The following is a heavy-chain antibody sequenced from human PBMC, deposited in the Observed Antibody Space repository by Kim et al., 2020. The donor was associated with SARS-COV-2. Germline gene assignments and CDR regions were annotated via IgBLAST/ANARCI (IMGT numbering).Heavy chain of an antibody. CDR1: GGSISSSSYY. CDR2: IYYSGST. V-gene: IGHV4-39*01. D-gene: IGHD5-12*01. Sequence: SETLSLTCTVSGGSISSSSYYWGWIRQPPGKGLEWIGSIYYSGSTYYNPSLKSRVTISVDTSKNQFSLKLSSVTAADTAVYYCARHDLVATYWGQGTLGHRLL. CDR3: ARHDLVATY. J-gene: IGHJ4*02.